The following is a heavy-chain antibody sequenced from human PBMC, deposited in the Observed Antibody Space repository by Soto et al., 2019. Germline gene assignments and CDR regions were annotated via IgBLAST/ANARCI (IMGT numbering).Heavy chain of an antibody. CDR1: GGSISSYY. CDR2: IYYSGST. Sequence: PSETLSLTCTVSGGSISSYYWSWIRQPPGKGLEWIGNIYYSGSTNYDPSLKSRVTISVDTSKNQFSLKLSSVTAADTAVYYCARERYYGMDVWGQGPTVTVSS. CDR3: ARERYYGMDV. J-gene: IGHJ6*02. V-gene: IGHV4-59*01.